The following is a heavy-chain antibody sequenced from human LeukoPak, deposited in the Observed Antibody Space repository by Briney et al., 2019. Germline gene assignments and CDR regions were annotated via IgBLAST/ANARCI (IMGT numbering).Heavy chain of an antibody. J-gene: IGHJ5*02. CDR2: IRYDGSNK. CDR3: ANPVDSVLYLWFDP. D-gene: IGHD3-22*01. CDR1: GFTFSSYG. Sequence: PGGSLRLSCAASGFTFSSYGMHWVRQAPGKGLEWVAFIRYDGSNKYYADSVNGRFTISRDNSKNTLYLQMNSLRAEDTAVYYCANPVDSVLYLWFDPWGQGNLVTVSS. V-gene: IGHV3-30*02.